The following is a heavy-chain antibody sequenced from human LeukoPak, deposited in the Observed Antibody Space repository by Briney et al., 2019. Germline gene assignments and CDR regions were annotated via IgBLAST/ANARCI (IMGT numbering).Heavy chain of an antibody. D-gene: IGHD2-2*01. V-gene: IGHV3-43*02. J-gene: IGHJ4*02. CDR1: GFTFDDYA. CDR3: AKDSHWGGSKVVVPAAYDN. CDR2: ISGDGGST. Sequence: PGGSLRLSCAASGFTFDDYAMHWVRQAPGKGLEWVSLISGDGGSTYCADSVKGRLNNSRDNSKNSLYLQMNSLRTDDTAVYYCAKDSHWGGSKVVVPAAYDNWGQGTLVTVSS.